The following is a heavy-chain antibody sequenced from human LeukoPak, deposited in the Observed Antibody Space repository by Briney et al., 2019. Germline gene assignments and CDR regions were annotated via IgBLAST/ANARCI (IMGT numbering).Heavy chain of an antibody. D-gene: IGHD3-10*01. CDR2: INHSGST. V-gene: IGHV4-34*01. J-gene: IGHJ4*02. CDR3: AAEYGSGGILDY. Sequence: SETLSLTCAVYGGSFSGYYWSWIRQPPAKGLELIGEINHSGSTNYNPSLKSRVTISVDTSKNQFSLKLSSVSAADTAVYYCAAEYGSGGILDYWGQGTLVTVSS. CDR1: GGSFSGYY.